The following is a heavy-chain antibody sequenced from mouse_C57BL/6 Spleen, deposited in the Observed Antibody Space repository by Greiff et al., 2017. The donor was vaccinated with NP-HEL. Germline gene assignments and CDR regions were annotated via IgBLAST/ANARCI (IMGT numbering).Heavy chain of an antibody. J-gene: IGHJ2*01. Sequence: QVQLQQPGAELVMPGASVKLSCKASGYTFTSYWMHWVKQRPGQGLEWIGEIDPSDSYTNYNQKFKGKSTLTVDKSSSTAYMQLSSLTSEDSAVYYCARSGAAQVPLDYWGQGTTLTVSS. CDR3: ARSGAAQVPLDY. CDR1: GYTFTSYW. V-gene: IGHV1-69*01. CDR2: IDPSDSYT. D-gene: IGHD3-2*02.